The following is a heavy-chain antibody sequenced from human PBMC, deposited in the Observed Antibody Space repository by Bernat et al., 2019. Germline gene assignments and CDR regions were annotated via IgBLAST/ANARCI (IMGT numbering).Heavy chain of an antibody. CDR3: ARGIYYYGSGSQLFDY. J-gene: IGHJ4*02. V-gene: IGHV1-2*04. CDR1: GYTFTGYY. CDR2: INPNSGGT. D-gene: IGHD3-10*01. Sequence: QVQLVQSGAEVKKPGASVKVSCKASGYTFTGYYMHWVRQAPGQGLEWMGWINPNSGGTNYAQKFQGWVTMTRDTSISTAYMELSRLRSDDTAVYYCARGIYYYGSGSQLFDYWGQGTLVTVSS.